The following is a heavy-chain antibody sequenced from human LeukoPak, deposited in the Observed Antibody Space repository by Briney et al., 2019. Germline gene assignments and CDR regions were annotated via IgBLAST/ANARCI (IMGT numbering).Heavy chain of an antibody. Sequence: GESLKISCKGSGYSFTSYWIGWVRQMPGKGLEWMGIIYPGDSDTRYSPSFQGQVTISADKSISTTYLQWSSLKASDTAMYYCGRLDSSGYYYVAEYFQHWGQGTLVTVSS. D-gene: IGHD3-22*01. CDR3: GRLDSSGYYYVAEYFQH. CDR2: IYPGDSDT. J-gene: IGHJ1*01. V-gene: IGHV5-51*01. CDR1: GYSFTSYW.